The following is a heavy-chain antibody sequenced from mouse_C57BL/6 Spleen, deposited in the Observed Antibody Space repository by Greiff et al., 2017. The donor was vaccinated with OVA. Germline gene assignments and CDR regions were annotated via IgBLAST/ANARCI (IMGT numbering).Heavy chain of an antibody. D-gene: IGHD2-2*01. CDR1: GYTFTSYW. Sequence: VQLQQPGAELVRPGSSVKLSCKASGYTFTSYWMHWVKQRPIQGLELIGNIDPSDSETHYNQKFKDKATLTVDKSSSTAYMQLSSLTSEDSAVYYCAGGYPYYYAMDYWGQGTSVTVSS. V-gene: IGHV1-52*01. J-gene: IGHJ4*01. CDR2: IDPSDSET. CDR3: AGGYPYYYAMDY.